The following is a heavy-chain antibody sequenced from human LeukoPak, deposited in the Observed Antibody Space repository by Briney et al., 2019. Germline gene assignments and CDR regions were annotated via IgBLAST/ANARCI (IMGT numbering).Heavy chain of an antibody. D-gene: IGHD2-15*01. J-gene: IGHJ3*02. Sequence: GGSLRLSCAASGFTFSSNYMSWVRQTPGKGLEWVSVIYSAGSTYYADSVKGRFIISRDNSKNTLYLQMNSLRAEDTAVYYCARDYSWDAFDIWGQGTMVTVSS. CDR2: IYSAGST. CDR1: GFTFSSNY. CDR3: ARDYSWDAFDI. V-gene: IGHV3-66*01.